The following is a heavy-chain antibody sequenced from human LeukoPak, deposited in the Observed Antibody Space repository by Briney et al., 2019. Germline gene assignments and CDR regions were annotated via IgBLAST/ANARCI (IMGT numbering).Heavy chain of an antibody. CDR3: ARRREYHTFDC. V-gene: IGHV4-39*01. D-gene: IGHD2-2*01. Sequence: SETLSLTCTVSGGSVSDSGYYWGWFRQTPGMALEWIGTSHYSRSPYYNPSLKSRLTTSVDAAKNEFSLNLRSVTASDTAVYYCARRREYHTFDCWGQGTLVTVSS. CDR1: GGSVSDSGYY. J-gene: IGHJ4*02. CDR2: SHYSRSP.